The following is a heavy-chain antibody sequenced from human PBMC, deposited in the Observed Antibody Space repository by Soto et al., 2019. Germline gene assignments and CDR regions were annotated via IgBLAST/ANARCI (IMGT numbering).Heavy chain of an antibody. CDR1: GGSLSGYY. CDR3: ASVGATTPFDY. CDR2: INHSGST. V-gene: IGHV4-34*01. Sequence: SSETLSLTCAVYGGSLSGYYWSWIRQPPGKGLEWIGEINHSGSTNYNPSLKSRVTISVDTSKNQFSLKLSSVTAADTAVYYCASVGATTPFDYWGQGTLVTVSS. J-gene: IGHJ4*02. D-gene: IGHD1-26*01.